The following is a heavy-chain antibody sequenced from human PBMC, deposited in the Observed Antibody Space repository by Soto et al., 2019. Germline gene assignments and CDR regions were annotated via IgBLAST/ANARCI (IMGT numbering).Heavy chain of an antibody. Sequence: SETLSLTCTVSGGSISSYYWSWIRQPPGKGLEWIGYIYYSGSTNYNPSLKSRVTISVDTSKNQFSLKLSSVTAADTAVYYCARSIRFLEWLFIDYWGQGPLVTVSS. V-gene: IGHV4-59*01. CDR1: GGSISSYY. J-gene: IGHJ4*02. D-gene: IGHD3-3*01. CDR3: ARSIRFLEWLFIDY. CDR2: IYYSGST.